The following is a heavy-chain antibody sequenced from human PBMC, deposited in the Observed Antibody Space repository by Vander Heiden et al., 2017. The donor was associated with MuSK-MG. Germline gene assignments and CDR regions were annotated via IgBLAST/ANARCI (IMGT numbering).Heavy chain of an antibody. CDR3: AKGSSSWYRGPIDY. V-gene: IGHV3-23*01. J-gene: IGHJ4*02. CDR1: GFPFGSYA. D-gene: IGHD6-13*01. CDR2: ISGSGGST. Sequence: EVQPLESGGGLVQPGGSLRLSCAASGFPFGSYAMSWVRQAPGKGLEWVSAISGSGGSTYYADSVKGRFTISRDNSKNTLYLQMNSLRAEDTAVYYCAKGSSSWYRGPIDYWGQGTLVTVSS.